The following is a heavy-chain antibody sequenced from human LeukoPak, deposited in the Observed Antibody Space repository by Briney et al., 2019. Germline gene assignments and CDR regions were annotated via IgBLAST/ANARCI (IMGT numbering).Heavy chain of an antibody. CDR1: GLIDTRNY. V-gene: IGHV3-66*02. D-gene: IGHD4-23*01. J-gene: IGHJ4*02. CDR2: VYSSGSV. CDR3: AGGATVVTLDY. Sequence: GGSLRLSCAASGLIDTRNYMSWVRQAPGKGPEWVSVVYSSGSVFYADSVKGRFTISRDNSKNTLNLQMTNLRPEDTAVYYCAGGATVVTLDYWGQGTLVTVSS.